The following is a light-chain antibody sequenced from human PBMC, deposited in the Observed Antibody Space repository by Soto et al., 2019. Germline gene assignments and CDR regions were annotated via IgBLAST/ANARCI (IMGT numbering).Light chain of an antibody. Sequence: DIQMTQSPSTLSASVGDRVTITCRASQSISSWLAWYQQKPGKAPKLLIYAASSLESGVPSRFSGSRSGTDFTLTISSLQPDDFAPYYCQHYNSNPWTFGQGTKVEVK. CDR1: QSISSW. CDR2: AAS. V-gene: IGKV1-5*01. CDR3: QHYNSNPWT. J-gene: IGKJ1*01.